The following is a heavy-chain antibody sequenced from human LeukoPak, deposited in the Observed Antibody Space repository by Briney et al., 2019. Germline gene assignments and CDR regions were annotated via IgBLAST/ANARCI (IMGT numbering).Heavy chain of an antibody. Sequence: GGSLRLSCATSGLAVSTSVIYWFRQAPGKGLEWVSDIKGPHAQPSYADSVKGRFSISRDDSKNTVYLEMNSLRAEDTALYYCAKVGVRINSGDYWGQGTLVTVSS. D-gene: IGHD3-10*01. CDR1: GLAVSTSV. CDR3: AKVGVRINSGDY. J-gene: IGHJ4*02. V-gene: IGHV3-23*01. CDR2: IKGPHAQP.